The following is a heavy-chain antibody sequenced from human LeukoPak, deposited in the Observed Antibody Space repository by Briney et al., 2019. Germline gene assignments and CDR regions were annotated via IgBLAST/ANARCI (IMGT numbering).Heavy chain of an antibody. CDR2: IYSGGST. CDR3: ARKRGYSYGNFDY. V-gene: IGHV3-66*02. Sequence: GGSLRLSCAASGFTVSSNYMSWVRKAPGKGLEWGSVIYSGGSTYYADSVKGRFTISRDNSKSTLYLQMTSLRAEDKAVYYCARKRGYSYGNFDYWGQGTLVTVSS. J-gene: IGHJ4*02. CDR1: GFTVSSNY. D-gene: IGHD5-18*01.